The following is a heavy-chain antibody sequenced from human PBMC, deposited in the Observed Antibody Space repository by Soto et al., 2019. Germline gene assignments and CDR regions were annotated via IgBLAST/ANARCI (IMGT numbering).Heavy chain of an antibody. CDR2: IYYSGST. J-gene: IGHJ4*02. V-gene: IGHV4-30-4*01. D-gene: IGHD5-18*01. CDR3: ARTQLWTHFDY. Sequence: SETLSLTCTVSGGSISSGDYYWSWIRQPPGKGLEWIGYIYYSGSTYYNPSLKSRVTISVDTSKNQFSLKLSSVTAADTAVYYCARTQLWTHFDYWGQGTLVTVSS. CDR1: GGSISSGDYY.